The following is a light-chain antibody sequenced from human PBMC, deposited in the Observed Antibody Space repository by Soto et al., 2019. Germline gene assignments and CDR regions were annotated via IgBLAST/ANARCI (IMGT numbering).Light chain of an antibody. CDR2: GAS. Sequence: ETVLTQSPRTLSLSPGERATLSCRASQSVSSSYLAWYQQKPGQAPRLLIYGASSRATGIPDRFSGSGSGTDFTLTISRLEPEDFAVYYCQQYGSSPRTFGQGTKV. CDR3: QQYGSSPRT. CDR1: QSVSSSY. J-gene: IGKJ1*01. V-gene: IGKV3-20*01.